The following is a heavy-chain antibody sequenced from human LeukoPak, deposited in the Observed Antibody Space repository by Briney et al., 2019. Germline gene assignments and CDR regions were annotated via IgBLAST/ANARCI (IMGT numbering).Heavy chain of an antibody. D-gene: IGHD3-10*01. V-gene: IGHV4-39*07. CDR3: ARDGRKYYGSGNAFGI. CDR1: GGSISTSSYS. Sequence: SETLSLTCTVSGGSISTSSYSWGWIRQPPGKGLEWIGSIYYSGSTYYNPSLKSRVTISVDTSKNQFSLKLSSVTAADTAVYYCARDGRKYYGSGNAFGIWGQGTMVTVSS. J-gene: IGHJ3*02. CDR2: IYYSGST.